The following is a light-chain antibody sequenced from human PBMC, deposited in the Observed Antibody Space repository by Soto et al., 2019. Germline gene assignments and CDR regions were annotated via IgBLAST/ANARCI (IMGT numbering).Light chain of an antibody. J-gene: IGLJ3*02. Sequence: QSALTQPASVSGSPGQSITISCTGTSSDVGGHNSVSWHQQHPGKAPKFIIYGVSTRPSGVSDRFSGSKSGNTASLTISGLQAEDEADSYCSSYTTTYTWVFGGGTQLTVL. CDR2: GVS. CDR3: SSYTTTYTWV. V-gene: IGLV2-14*01. CDR1: SSDVGGHNS.